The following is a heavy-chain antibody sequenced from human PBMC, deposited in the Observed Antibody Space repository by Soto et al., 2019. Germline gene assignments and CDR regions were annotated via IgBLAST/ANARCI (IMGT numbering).Heavy chain of an antibody. J-gene: IGHJ2*01. D-gene: IGHD3-22*01. Sequence: ASVKVSCKASGYTFTSYAMHWVRQAPGQRLEWMGWINAGNGNTKYSQKFQGRVTITRDTSASTAYMELSSLRSEDTAVYYCARDVGYYDSSGYWIYWYFDLWGRRTLVTVSS. V-gene: IGHV1-3*01. CDR2: INAGNGNT. CDR1: GYTFTSYA. CDR3: ARDVGYYDSSGYWIYWYFDL.